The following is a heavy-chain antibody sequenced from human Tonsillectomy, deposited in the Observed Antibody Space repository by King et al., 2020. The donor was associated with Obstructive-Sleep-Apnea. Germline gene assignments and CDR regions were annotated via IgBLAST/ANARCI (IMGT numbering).Heavy chain of an antibody. CDR2: IKQVGNVK. J-gene: IGHJ4*02. V-gene: IGHV3-7*01. CDR3: AREYWGPDY. Sequence: VQLVESGGGLVQPGGSVRLSCGASGFTFSSYWMTWVRQATGKGLEGVANIKQVGNVKKYEYSVKGRFTISREHAKKSVFLQMNSLTAEDTAVYYCAREYWGPDYWGQGTLVTVSS. CDR1: GFTFSSYW. D-gene: IGHD3-16*01.